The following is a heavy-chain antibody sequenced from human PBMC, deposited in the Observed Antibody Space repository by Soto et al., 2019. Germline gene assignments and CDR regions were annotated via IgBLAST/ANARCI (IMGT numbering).Heavy chain of an antibody. CDR1: GFTVSSNY. D-gene: IGHD2-2*01. J-gene: IGHJ6*03. CDR3: ARAPRDQLLFDYYYYYMDV. CDR2: IYSGGST. Sequence: GGSLRLSCAASGFTVSSNYMSWVRQAPGKGLEWVSVIYSGGSTYYADSVKGRFTISRHNSKNTLYLQMNSLRAEDTAVYYCARAPRDQLLFDYYYYYMDVWGKGTTVTVSS. V-gene: IGHV3-53*04.